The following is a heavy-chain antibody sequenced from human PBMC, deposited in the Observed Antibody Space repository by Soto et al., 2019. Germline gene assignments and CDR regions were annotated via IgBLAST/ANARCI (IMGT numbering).Heavy chain of an antibody. CDR1: EFTFSNYG. Sequence: QVQVVESGGGVVQPGRSLRLYCAASEFTFSNYGMHWVRQAPGKGLEWVAVILNDGSNRYHSAYVKDRFTISRDNSKNKMYLQKNGLRAEDTAVYYCARDDEYSGNGMYVWGQGTTVTGS. V-gene: IGHV3-33*01. J-gene: IGHJ6*02. CDR3: ARDDEYSGNGMYV. D-gene: IGHD3-10*01. CDR2: ILNDGSNR.